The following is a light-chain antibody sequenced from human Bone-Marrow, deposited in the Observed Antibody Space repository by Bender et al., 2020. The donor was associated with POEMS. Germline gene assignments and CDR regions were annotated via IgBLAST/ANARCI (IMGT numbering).Light chain of an antibody. CDR1: SPNTRSGYD. J-gene: IGLJ3*02. V-gene: IGLV1-40*01. CDR2: GYN. Sequence: QSVPTQPPSVFGAPGQRVTISCTGSSPNTRSGYDINWYQHLPRKAPKLLLYGYNNRPPGVPDRFAGPKSGTSASLAITGLQAEDEGDYYCQSYGNGLGGWVFGGGTKLTVL. CDR3: QSYGNGLGGWV.